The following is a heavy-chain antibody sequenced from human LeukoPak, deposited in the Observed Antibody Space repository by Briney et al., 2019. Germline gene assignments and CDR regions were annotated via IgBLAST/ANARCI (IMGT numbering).Heavy chain of an antibody. V-gene: IGHV4-39*01. CDR2: IYYSGST. CDR1: GGSISSSSYY. D-gene: IGHD3-3*01. Sequence: SETLSLTCTVSGGSISSSSYYWGWIRQPPGKGLEWIGSIYYSGSTCYNPSLKSRVTISVDTSKNQFSLKLSSVTAADTAVYYCARSSPKYYDFWSGYDNWFDPWGQGTLVTVSS. CDR3: ARSSPKYYDFWSGYDNWFDP. J-gene: IGHJ5*02.